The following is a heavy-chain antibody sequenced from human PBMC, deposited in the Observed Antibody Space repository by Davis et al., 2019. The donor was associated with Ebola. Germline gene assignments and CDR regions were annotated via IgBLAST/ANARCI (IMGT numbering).Heavy chain of an antibody. CDR3: AKDGSGITMIGYYFDY. V-gene: IGHV3-23*01. Sequence: GESLKISCAASGFTFSSYAMSWVRQAPGKGLEWVSAISGSGGSTYYADSVKGRFTISRDNSKNTLYLQMNSLRAEDTAVYYCAKDGSGITMIGYYFDYWGQGTLVTVSS. CDR1: GFTFSSYA. J-gene: IGHJ4*02. D-gene: IGHD3-22*01. CDR2: ISGSGGST.